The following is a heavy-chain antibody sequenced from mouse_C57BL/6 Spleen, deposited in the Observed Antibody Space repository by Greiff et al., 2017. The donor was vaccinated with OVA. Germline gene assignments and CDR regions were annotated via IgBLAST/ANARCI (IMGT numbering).Heavy chain of an antibody. CDR2: INPNNGGT. V-gene: IGHV1-18*01. CDR3: ARSSSGLYYAMDY. Sequence: VQLQQSGPELVKPGASVKIPCKASGYTFTDYNMDWVKQSHGKSLEWIGDINPNNGGTIYNQKFKGKATLTVDKSSSTAYMELRSLTSEDTAVYYCARSSSGLYYAMDYWGQGTSVTVSS. CDR1: GYTFTDYN. J-gene: IGHJ4*01. D-gene: IGHD3-2*02.